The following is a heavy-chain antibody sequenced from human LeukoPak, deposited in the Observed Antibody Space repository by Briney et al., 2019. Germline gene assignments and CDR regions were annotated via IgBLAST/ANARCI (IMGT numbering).Heavy chain of an antibody. Sequence: ASVKVSCKASGYTFTSYYMHWVRQAPGQGLEWMGIINPSGGSTSYAQKFQGRVTMTRDTSTSTVYMELSRLRSDDTAVFYCARDDNSGYYSGPWGQGTLVTVSS. CDR3: ARDDNSGYYSGP. CDR1: GYTFTSYY. V-gene: IGHV1-46*01. D-gene: IGHD3-22*01. J-gene: IGHJ5*02. CDR2: INPSGGST.